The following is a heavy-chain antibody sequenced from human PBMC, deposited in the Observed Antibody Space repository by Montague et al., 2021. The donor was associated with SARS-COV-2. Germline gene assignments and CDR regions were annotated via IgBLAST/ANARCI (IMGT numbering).Heavy chain of an antibody. CDR2: INHSGST. D-gene: IGHD3-22*01. CDR1: GGSFSDYY. Sequence: SETLSLTCAVHGGSFSDYYWGWIRQAPGKGLEWIGEINHSGSTNYNPSLKSRVTISVDTSKNQFSLKLSSVTAADTAVYYCARGAPTITMIVVVVTGAGWYLDLWGRGTLVSVSA. V-gene: IGHV4-34*01. J-gene: IGHJ2*01. CDR3: ARGAPTITMIVVVVTGAGWYLDL.